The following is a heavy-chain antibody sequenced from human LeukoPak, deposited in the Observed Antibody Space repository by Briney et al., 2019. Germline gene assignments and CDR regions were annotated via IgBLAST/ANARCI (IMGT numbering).Heavy chain of an antibody. J-gene: IGHJ3*02. CDR3: ASVLTMTTRGAFDI. CDR1: GYTFTSYG. Sequence: ASVKVSWKAVGYTFTSYGISWVRQAPGQGLEWMGWISAYNGNTNYAQKLQGRVTMTTDTSTSTAHMELRSLRSDDTAVYYCASVLTMTTRGAFDIWGQGTMVTVSS. D-gene: IGHD4-17*01. V-gene: IGHV1-18*01. CDR2: ISAYNGNT.